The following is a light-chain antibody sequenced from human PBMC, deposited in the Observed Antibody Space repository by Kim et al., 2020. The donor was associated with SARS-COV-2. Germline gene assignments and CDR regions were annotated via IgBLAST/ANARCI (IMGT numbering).Light chain of an antibody. CDR1: RNIGTW. J-gene: IGKJ4*01. V-gene: IGKV3-15*01. CDR3: QQYNSWPLT. CDR2: GAS. Sequence: GDRVIITCRASRNIGTWLAWYQQKPGQAPRLLIYGASTRATGIPAWFSGSGSGTEFTLTISSLQSEDFAVYYCQQYNSWPLTFGGGTKVDIK.